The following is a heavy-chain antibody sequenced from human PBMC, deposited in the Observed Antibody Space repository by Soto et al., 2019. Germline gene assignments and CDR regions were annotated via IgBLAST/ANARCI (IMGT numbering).Heavy chain of an antibody. CDR2: ISYDGGLQ. Sequence: QAHLVESGGGVVQPGRSLRLSCAASGFTFTSYGMHWVRQAPGTRLEWVAVISYDGGLQHYADSVKGRFTISRDNSKNIVHLQMNSLTPEDRAVYYCVSERGYGHAYGPYSWGQGTQVSVSS. CDR3: VSERGYGHAYGPYS. V-gene: IGHV3-30*03. D-gene: IGHD5-18*01. J-gene: IGHJ4*02. CDR1: GFTFTSYG.